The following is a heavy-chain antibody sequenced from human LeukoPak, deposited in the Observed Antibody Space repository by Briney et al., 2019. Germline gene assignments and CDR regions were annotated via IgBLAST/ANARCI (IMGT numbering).Heavy chain of an antibody. CDR2: ITATGDAT. CDR3: VYYDSSGYYYGRLRY. Sequence: PGGSLRLSCAASAFTFHSHAMSWVRQTPGKGLEWVSGITATGDATLYADSVRGRFTISRDNSKNTLYLHMSNLRAEDTAVYFCVYYDSSGYYYGRLRYWGQGTQVSVSS. V-gene: IGHV3-23*01. J-gene: IGHJ4*02. CDR1: AFTFHSHA. D-gene: IGHD3-22*01.